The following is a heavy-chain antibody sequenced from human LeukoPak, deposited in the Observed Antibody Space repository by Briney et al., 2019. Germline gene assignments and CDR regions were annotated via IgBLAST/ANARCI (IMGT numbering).Heavy chain of an antibody. J-gene: IGHJ2*01. D-gene: IGHD6-13*01. Sequence: SETLSLTCTVSGGSISSYYWSWIRQPPGKGLEWIAYIYYSGSTNYNPSLKSRVTISVDTSKNQFSLNLISVTAADTAVYYCARGAAGTYWSFDLWGRGTLVTVPS. V-gene: IGHV4-59*01. CDR2: IYYSGST. CDR3: ARGAAGTYWSFDL. CDR1: GGSISSYY.